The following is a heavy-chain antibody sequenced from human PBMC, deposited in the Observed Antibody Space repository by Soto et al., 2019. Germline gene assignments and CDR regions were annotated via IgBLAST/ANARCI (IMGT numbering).Heavy chain of an antibody. D-gene: IGHD5-18*01. Sequence: PSETLSLTCTVSSGSVSGSVSSGSYYWTWIRQPPGKGLEWIGSIYYSGSTYYNPSLKSRVTISVDTSKNQFSLKLSSVTAADTAVYYCARHGWYSYGGPTYYYGMDVWGQGTTVTVSS. CDR2: IYYSGST. CDR1: SGSVSGSVSSGSYY. V-gene: IGHV4-39*01. CDR3: ARHGWYSYGGPTYYYGMDV. J-gene: IGHJ6*02.